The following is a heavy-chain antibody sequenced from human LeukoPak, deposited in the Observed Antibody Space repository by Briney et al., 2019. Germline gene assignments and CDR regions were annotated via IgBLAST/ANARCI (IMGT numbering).Heavy chain of an antibody. J-gene: IGHJ5*02. CDR2: ISSSRSYI. CDR1: GFTFSNYT. Sequence: GGSLRLSCAASGFTFSNYTMNWVRQAPGKGLEWVSSISSSRSYIFYADSVKGRFTVSRDNAKNTLYLQMNSLRAEDTAVYYCARDGVEFYNWFDPWGQGTLVTVSS. CDR3: ARDGVEFYNWFDP. V-gene: IGHV3-21*01. D-gene: IGHD2-21*01.